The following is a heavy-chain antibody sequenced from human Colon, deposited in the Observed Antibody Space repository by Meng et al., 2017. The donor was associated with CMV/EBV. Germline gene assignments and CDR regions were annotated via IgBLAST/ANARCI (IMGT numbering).Heavy chain of an antibody. CDR1: A. V-gene: IGHV3-23*01. J-gene: IGHJ4*02. CDR3: AKAISDYNFWSGTYSTNVYFDY. Sequence: AFNCVRQAPRTGLEWLASIRCSGHDTYYTDSEKGRFTISRDNSKDTLYLQINSLRAEDTAIYYCAKAISDYNFWSGTYSTNVYFDYWGQGTLVTVSS. D-gene: IGHD3-3*01. CDR2: IRCSGHDT.